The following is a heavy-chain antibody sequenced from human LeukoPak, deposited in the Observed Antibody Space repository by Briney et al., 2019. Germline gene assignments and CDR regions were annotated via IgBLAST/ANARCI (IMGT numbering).Heavy chain of an antibody. CDR1: GFTFSQYC. J-gene: IGHJ4*02. Sequence: GGSLRLSCAASGFTFSQYCMTWDRQAPGKGREWVAEIIQDGSGKYYVDSVKGRFTISRDNPKNSLYLQMNSLRAEDTAVYYCATSDYYDSGRGGVSPSDHWGQGTLVTVSS. V-gene: IGHV3-7*01. CDR2: IIQDGSGK. D-gene: IGHD3-10*01. CDR3: ATSDYYDSGRGGVSPSDH.